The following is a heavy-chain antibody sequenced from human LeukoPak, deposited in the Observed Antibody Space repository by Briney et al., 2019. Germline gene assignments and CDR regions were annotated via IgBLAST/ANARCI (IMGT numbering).Heavy chain of an antibody. J-gene: IGHJ4*02. V-gene: IGHV3-11*01. CDR3: ARGARDYDSSGYYS. CDR1: GFTFSDYY. D-gene: IGHD3-22*01. Sequence: GGSLRLSCAASGFTFSDYYMSWIRQAPGKGLEWVSYISSSGSTIYYADSVKGRFTISRDNAKNSLYLQMNSLSAEDTAVYYCARGARDYDSSGYYSWGQGTLVTVSS. CDR2: ISSSGSTI.